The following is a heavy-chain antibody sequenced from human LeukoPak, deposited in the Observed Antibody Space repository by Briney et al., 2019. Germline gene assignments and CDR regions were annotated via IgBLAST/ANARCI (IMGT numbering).Heavy chain of an antibody. J-gene: IGHJ1*01. D-gene: IGHD1-7*01. V-gene: IGHV3-30*03. Sequence: PGGSLRLSCAASGFTFSSYWMNWVRQAPGKGLEWLAVISYDGSNKYFADSVEGRLVVSRDNSNNTLYLHMNTLRPDDTAIYYCAAYHASGTFGYFQHWGQGTLVTVSS. CDR1: GFTFSSYW. CDR2: ISYDGSNK. CDR3: AAYHASGTFGYFQH.